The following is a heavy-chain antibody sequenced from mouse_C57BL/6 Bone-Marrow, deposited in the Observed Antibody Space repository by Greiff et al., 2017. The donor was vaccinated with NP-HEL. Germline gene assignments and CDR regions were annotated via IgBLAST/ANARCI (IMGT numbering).Heavy chain of an antibody. J-gene: IGHJ2*01. CDR1: GYTFTSYW. CDR3: ARSRGLRRLDYFDY. Sequence: VKQSCKASGYTFTSYWMHWVKQRPGRGLEWIRRIDPNSGGTKYNEKFKSKATLTVDKPASTAYMQLSSLTSEDSAVYYCARSRGLRRLDYFDYWGQGTTLTVSS. D-gene: IGHD2-4*01. V-gene: IGHV1-72*01. CDR2: IDPNSGGT.